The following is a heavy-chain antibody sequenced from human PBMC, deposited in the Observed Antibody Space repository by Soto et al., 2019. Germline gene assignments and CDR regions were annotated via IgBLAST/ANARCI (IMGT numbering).Heavy chain of an antibody. V-gene: IGHV4-59*08. CDR3: ARLSSSGPDY. CDR2: IYYSGST. CDR1: GGSITSDY. D-gene: IGHD6-6*01. J-gene: IGHJ4*02. Sequence: SETLFLTCNVSGGSITSDYWSWIRQPPGKGLEWIGYIYYSGSTNYNPSLKSRVTISVDTSKNQFSLKLSSVTAADTAVYYCARLSSSGPDYWGQGTLVTVS.